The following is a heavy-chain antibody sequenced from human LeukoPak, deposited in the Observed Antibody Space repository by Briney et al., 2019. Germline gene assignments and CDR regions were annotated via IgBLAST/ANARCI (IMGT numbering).Heavy chain of an antibody. CDR1: GFTFSTYA. Sequence: GGSLRLSCAASGFTFSTYAMTWVRQAPGKGLEWVSGINSNGDEIYYADSVKGRFTISRDNSKNTLYLQMNSLRAEDTAVYYCANGWGNRYFDHWGQGILVTVSS. D-gene: IGHD7-27*01. J-gene: IGHJ4*02. CDR3: ANGWGNRYFDH. CDR2: INSNGDEI. V-gene: IGHV3-23*01.